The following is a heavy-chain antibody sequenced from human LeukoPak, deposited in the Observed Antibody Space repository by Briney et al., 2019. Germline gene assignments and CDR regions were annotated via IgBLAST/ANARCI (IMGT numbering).Heavy chain of an antibody. Sequence: SGPTLVKPTQTLTLTCTFSGFSLSTSGVGVGWIRQPPGKALEWLALIYWDDDKRYSPSLKSRLTITKDTSKNQVVLTMTSMDPVDTATYYCAHSVIYYDRSGYDLFSAFDIWGQGTMVTVSS. CDR1: GFSLSTSGVG. CDR2: IYWDDDK. D-gene: IGHD3-22*01. V-gene: IGHV2-5*02. J-gene: IGHJ3*02. CDR3: AHSVIYYDRSGYDLFSAFDI.